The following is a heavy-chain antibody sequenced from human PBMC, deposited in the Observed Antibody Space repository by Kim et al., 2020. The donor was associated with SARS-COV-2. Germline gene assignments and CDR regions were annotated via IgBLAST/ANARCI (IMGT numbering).Heavy chain of an antibody. CDR3: GRAVAGSSIDY. J-gene: IGHJ4*02. V-gene: IGHV3-30*03. Sequence: GGSLRLSCAASGFTFSSHGMHWVRQAPGKGLEWVAVISYDARSQYYADSVKGRYTISRDQSQITLYLQMNSLRAEDTAVYYCGRAVAGSSIDYWGQGTLV. CDR1: GFTFSSHG. D-gene: IGHD6-19*01. CDR2: ISYDARSQ.